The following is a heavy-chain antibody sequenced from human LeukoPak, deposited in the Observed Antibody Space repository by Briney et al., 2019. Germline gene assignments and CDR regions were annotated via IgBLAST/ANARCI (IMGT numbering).Heavy chain of an antibody. CDR1: GYTLTELS. J-gene: IGHJ1*01. CDR3: AKDMAEYFQH. Sequence: SCKVSGYTLTELSMHWVRQAPGKGLEWVSAISGSGGSTYYADSVKGRFTISRDNSKNTLYLQMNSLRAEDTAVYYCAKDMAEYFQHWGQGTLVTVSS. V-gene: IGHV3-23*01. CDR2: ISGSGGST.